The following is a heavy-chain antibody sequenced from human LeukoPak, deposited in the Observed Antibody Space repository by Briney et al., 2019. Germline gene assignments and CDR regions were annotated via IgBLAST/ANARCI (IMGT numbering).Heavy chain of an antibody. D-gene: IGHD3-10*01. CDR2: ISTDNGNT. V-gene: IGHV1-18*01. Sequence: ASVKVSCRASGYSFTSYGISWARQAPGRGLEWMGWISTDNGNTNYVQNLQGRVSMTRDTSTSTVYMELSSLRSEDTAVYYCARAERRYGSVDYYYMDVWGKGTTVTISS. CDR3: ARAERRYGSVDYYYMDV. J-gene: IGHJ6*03. CDR1: GYSFTSYG.